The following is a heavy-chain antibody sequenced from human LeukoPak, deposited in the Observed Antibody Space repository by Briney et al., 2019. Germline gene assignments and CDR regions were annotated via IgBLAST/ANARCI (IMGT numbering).Heavy chain of an antibody. D-gene: IGHD4-17*01. J-gene: IGHJ4*02. Sequence: GGSLRLSCAASGFTFSSYAMSWVRQAPGKGLEWVSAISGSGGSTYYADSVKGRFTISRDNSKNTLYLQMNSLRAEDTAVYYCGDVGTTVTHFDYWGQGTLVTVSS. CDR1: GFTFSSYA. CDR2: ISGSGGST. CDR3: GDVGTTVTHFDY. V-gene: IGHV3-23*01.